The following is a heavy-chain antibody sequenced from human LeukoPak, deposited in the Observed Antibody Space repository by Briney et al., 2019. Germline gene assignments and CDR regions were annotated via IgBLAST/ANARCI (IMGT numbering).Heavy chain of an antibody. CDR2: ISGSGGST. V-gene: IGHV3-23*01. D-gene: IGHD4-11*01. CDR3: ARDGRNSNYYDY. CDR1: GFTFSSYA. J-gene: IGHJ4*02. Sequence: GGSLRLSCAASGFTFSSYAMSWVRQAPGKGLEWVSAISGSGGSTYYADSVKGRFTISRDNSKNTLYLQMNSLRAEDTAVYYCARDGRNSNYYDYWGQGTLVTVS.